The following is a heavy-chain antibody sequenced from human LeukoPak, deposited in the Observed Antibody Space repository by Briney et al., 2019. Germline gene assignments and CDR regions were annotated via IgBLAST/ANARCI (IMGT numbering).Heavy chain of an antibody. J-gene: IGHJ5*01. D-gene: IGHD1-1*01. CDR1: GYTFTDYY. CDR2: INPHSGDT. CDR3: ARAEVRYWNQGGKNXFXX. Sequence: ASVKVSCQASGYTFTDYYMRWLRQTPVHGFERMGWINPHSGDTNYAQKFQGRVTMTRGTSTITAYLKASRLRSDDTDAYYCARAEVRYWNQGGKNXFXXWGXXXLVT. V-gene: IGHV1-2*02.